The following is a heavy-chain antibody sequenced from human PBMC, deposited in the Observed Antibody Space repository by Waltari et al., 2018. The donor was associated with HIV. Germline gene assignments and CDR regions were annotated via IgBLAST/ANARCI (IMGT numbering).Heavy chain of an antibody. CDR2: INPNSGGT. D-gene: IGHD2-2*01. CDR1: GYTFTGYY. J-gene: IGHJ6*02. CDR3: ARRGLVVVPAYTYYYYGMDV. V-gene: IGHV1-2*02. Sequence: QVQLVQSGAEVKKPGASVTVSCKASGYTFTGYYMHWVRQAPGQGLEWMGWINPNSGGTNYAQKFQGRVTMTRDTSISTAYVALRRLRSDDTAVYYCARRGLVVVPAYTYYYYGMDVWGQGTTVTVSS.